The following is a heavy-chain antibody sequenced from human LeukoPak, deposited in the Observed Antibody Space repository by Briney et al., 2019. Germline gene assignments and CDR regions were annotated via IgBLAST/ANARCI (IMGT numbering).Heavy chain of an antibody. V-gene: IGHV4-4*07. CDR2: IYTSGST. D-gene: IGHD2-2*01. Sequence: PSETLSLTCTVSGGSISSYYWSWIRQPAGKGLEWIGRIYTSGSTNYNPSLKSRVTMSVDTSKNQFSLKLSSVTAADTAVYYCARGGGRSSTSRGWFDPWGQGTLVTVSS. J-gene: IGHJ5*02. CDR1: GGSISSYY. CDR3: ARGGGRSSTSRGWFDP.